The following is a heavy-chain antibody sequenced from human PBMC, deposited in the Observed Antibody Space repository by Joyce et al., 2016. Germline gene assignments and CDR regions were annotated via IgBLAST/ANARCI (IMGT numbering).Heavy chain of an antibody. CDR2: INPDTGDT. D-gene: IGHD2-2*01. CDR1: GDSFSDSY. Sequence: QVNLVQSGAEVKKPGASVKVSGKASGDSFSDSYSHWVRQAPGQGLQLMGRINPDTGDTSNAQKFQGRVTLTRDTFISTVYMEVRRLRSDDTAVYFCARGPMPPYAFDVWGQGTLVTVST. J-gene: IGHJ3*01. V-gene: IGHV1-2*06. CDR3: ARGPMPPYAFDV.